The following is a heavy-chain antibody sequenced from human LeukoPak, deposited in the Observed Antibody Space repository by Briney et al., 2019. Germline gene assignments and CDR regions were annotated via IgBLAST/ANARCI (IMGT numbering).Heavy chain of an antibody. V-gene: IGHV6-1*01. CDR3: TRGGTGSCTSSNCYFDY. CDR1: GDSVSRNGAA. D-gene: IGHD2-2*01. J-gene: IGHJ4*02. CDR2: TYYRSKWYN. Sequence: SQTLSLTCAISGDSVSRNGAAWNWLRQSPSRGLEWLGRTYYRSKWYNDYAVSVRGRISINPDTSKNQFSLHLNSVTPEDTAVYYCTRGGTGSCTSSNCYFDYWGQGTLVTVSS.